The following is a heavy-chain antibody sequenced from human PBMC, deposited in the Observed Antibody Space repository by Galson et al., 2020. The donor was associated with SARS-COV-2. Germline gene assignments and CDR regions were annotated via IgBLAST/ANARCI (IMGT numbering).Heavy chain of an antibody. CDR1: GFTFSSYA. D-gene: IGHD3-10*01. J-gene: IGHJ3*02. CDR2: ISGSGGST. CDR3: AKPLLWFRELVLLEDAFDI. V-gene: IGHV3-23*01. Sequence: GESLKISCAASGFTFSSYAMSWVRQAPGKGLEWVSAISGSGGSTYYADSVKGRFTISRDNSKNTLYLQMNSLRAEDTAVYYCAKPLLWFRELVLLEDAFDIWGQGTMVTVSS.